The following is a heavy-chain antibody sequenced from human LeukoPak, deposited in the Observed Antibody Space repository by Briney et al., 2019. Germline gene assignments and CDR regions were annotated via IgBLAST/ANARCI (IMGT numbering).Heavy chain of an antibody. CDR2: IYTSGST. J-gene: IGHJ6*03. V-gene: IGHV4-4*07. CDR1: GGSISSYY. CDR3: ARGRAPSTVTTDYYYYYMDV. D-gene: IGHD4-17*01. Sequence: KPSETLSLTCTVSGGSISSYYWSWIRQPAGKGLEWIGRIYTSGSTNYNPSLKSRVTMSVDTSKNQFSLKLSSVTAADTAVYYCARGRAPSTVTTDYYYYYMDVWGKGTTVTISS.